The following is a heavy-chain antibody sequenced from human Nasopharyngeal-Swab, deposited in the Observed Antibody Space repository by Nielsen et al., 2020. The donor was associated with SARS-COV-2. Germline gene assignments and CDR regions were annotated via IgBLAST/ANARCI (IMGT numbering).Heavy chain of an antibody. J-gene: IGHJ5*02. CDR2: ISYCCSP. D-gene: IGHD4-17*01. Sequence: RQAPGKGLEWIGSISYCCSPYYNPSLKSRVTISVDTSKNQFSLKLSSVTAADTAVYYCARLGYGDSNWFDPWGQGTLVTVSS. CDR3: ARLGYGDSNWFDP. V-gene: IGHV4-39*01.